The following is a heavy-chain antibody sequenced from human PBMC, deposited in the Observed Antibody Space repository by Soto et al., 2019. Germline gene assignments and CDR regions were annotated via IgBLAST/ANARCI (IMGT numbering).Heavy chain of an antibody. V-gene: IGHV4-59*01. CDR2: IYYSGST. CDR3: ARDSYGYSFDY. Sequence: SETLSLTCTVADVSIRSYYWSWIRQPPGKGLEWIGYIYYSGSTNYNPSLKSRVTISVDTSKNQFSLKLSSVTAADTAVYYCARDSYGYSFDYWGQGTLVTVS. D-gene: IGHD5-18*01. CDR1: DVSIRSYY. J-gene: IGHJ4*02.